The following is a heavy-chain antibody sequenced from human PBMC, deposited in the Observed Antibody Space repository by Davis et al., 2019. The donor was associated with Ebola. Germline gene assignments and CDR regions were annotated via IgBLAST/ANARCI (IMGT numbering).Heavy chain of an antibody. J-gene: IGHJ4*02. CDR3: AIQGVGTTLDY. CDR2: INHSGST. Sequence: MPSETLSLTCAVYGGSFSGYYWSWIRQPPGKGLEWIGEINHSGSTNYNPSLKSRVTISLDTSKNQFSLKLSSVTAADTAVYYCAIQGVGTTLDYWGQGTLVTVSS. D-gene: IGHD1-26*01. CDR1: GGSFSGYY. V-gene: IGHV4-34*01.